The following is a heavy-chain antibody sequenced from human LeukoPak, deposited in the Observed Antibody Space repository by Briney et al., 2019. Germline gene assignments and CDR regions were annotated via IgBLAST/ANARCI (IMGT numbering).Heavy chain of an antibody. CDR3: ARARGQMEFRYFQH. Sequence: ASVTVSFTASGYTVTDYYMHWVRLAPGQGLEWMGWINPNSGGTNNAQKFQGRVTMTRDTSISTFYMELSRLRSDDTAIYYCARARGQMEFRYFQHWGQGTLVTVSS. J-gene: IGHJ1*01. V-gene: IGHV1-2*02. CDR1: GYTVTDYY. D-gene: IGHD3-10*01. CDR2: INPNSGGT.